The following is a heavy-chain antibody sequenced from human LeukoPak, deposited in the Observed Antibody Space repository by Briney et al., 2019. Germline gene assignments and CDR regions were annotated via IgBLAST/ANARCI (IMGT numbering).Heavy chain of an antibody. J-gene: IGHJ4*02. CDR2: IYPSGTT. V-gene: IGHV4-4*07. Sequence: SETLSLTCTVSGASISNYYWTWIRQPAAKGLEWVGRIYPSGTTKYNPSLKGRVTMSVDTSNNQFSLKLSSVTAADAAVYFCARNYYDRSNFDYWGQGTLVTVSS. CDR3: ARNYYDRSNFDY. D-gene: IGHD3-22*01. CDR1: GASISNYY.